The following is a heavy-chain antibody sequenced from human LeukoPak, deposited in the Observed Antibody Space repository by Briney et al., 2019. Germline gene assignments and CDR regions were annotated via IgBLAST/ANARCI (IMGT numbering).Heavy chain of an antibody. D-gene: IGHD1-26*01. CDR1: GGSISSSSYS. J-gene: IGHJ3*01. V-gene: IGHV4-39*01. CDR2: IYHSGST. CDR3: ARLIGAVGAQGGDFDV. Sequence: PSETLSLTCTVSGGSISSSSYSWGWIRQPPGKGLEWIGSIYHSGSTHYNPSLRSRVTISIDTSTNQFSLKMSSVTAADTAVFYCARLIGAVGAQGGDFDVWGQGTMVTASS.